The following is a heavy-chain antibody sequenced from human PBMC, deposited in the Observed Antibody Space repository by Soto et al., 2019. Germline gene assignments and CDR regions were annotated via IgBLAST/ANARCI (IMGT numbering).Heavy chain of an antibody. J-gene: IGHJ4*02. CDR2: INHSGST. D-gene: IGHD2-15*01. V-gene: IGHV4-34*01. CDR3: ARVAGTLDY. Sequence: SETLSRTCSVYGGSFSGYYWSWIRQPPGKGLEWIGEINHSGSTNYNPSLKSRVTISVDTSKNQFSLKLSSVTAADTAVYYCARVAGTLDYWGQGTLVTVSS. CDR1: GGSFSGYY.